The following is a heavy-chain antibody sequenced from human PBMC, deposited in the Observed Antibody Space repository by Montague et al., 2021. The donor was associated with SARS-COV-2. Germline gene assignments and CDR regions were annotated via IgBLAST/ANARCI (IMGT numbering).Heavy chain of an antibody. CDR1: GSSISTYYY. V-gene: IGHV4-39*07. J-gene: IGHJ4*02. CDR2: IYYGGST. D-gene: IGHD5-24*01. CDR3: ARVFPRWLQFDPYFDY. Sequence: SETLSLTCTVSGSSISTYYYRGWIRQPPGKGLEWIGSIYYGGSTXYNPSLKSRVTISVDTSKNQFSLKLSSVTAADTAVYYCARVFPRWLQFDPYFDYWGQGTLVTVSS.